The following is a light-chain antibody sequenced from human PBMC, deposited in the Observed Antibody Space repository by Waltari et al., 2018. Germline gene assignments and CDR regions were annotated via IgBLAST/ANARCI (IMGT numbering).Light chain of an antibody. Sequence: QVVLTQPPSVSASLGASVKLTCTLASGHKPYAIAWPQHQAEKGPQCVMKVKSDGSHTRGDGIPDRFSGSSSGAERYLTISNLQPEDEADYYCQTWATGIFWLFGGGTKLTVL. CDR3: QTWATGIFWL. J-gene: IGLJ3*02. CDR1: SGHKPYA. CDR2: VKSDGSH. V-gene: IGLV4-69*01.